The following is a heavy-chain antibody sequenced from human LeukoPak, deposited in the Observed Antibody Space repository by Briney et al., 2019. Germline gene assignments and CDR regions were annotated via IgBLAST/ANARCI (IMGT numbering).Heavy chain of an antibody. CDR2: INHSGST. CDR3: ARDPHYDSSGYYYDY. V-gene: IGHV4-34*01. Sequence: KPSETLSLTCAVYGGSFSGYYWSWIRQPPGKGLEWIGEINHSGSTNYNPSLKSRVTISVDTSKNQFSLKLSPVTAADTAVYYCARDPHYDSSGYYYDYWGQGTLVTVSS. CDR1: GGSFSGYY. D-gene: IGHD3-22*01. J-gene: IGHJ4*02.